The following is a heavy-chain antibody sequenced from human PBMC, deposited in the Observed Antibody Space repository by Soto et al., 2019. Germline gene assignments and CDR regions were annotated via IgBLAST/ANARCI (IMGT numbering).Heavy chain of an antibody. D-gene: IGHD6-13*01. Sequence: PSLTCTVSGGSISIGGYYWSWIRRHPGKGLEWIGYIYYSGSTYYNPSLKSRVTISVDTSKNQFSLKLSSVTAADTAVYYCARDSKAAAAGTGAHYYYYMDVWGKGTTVTVSS. CDR2: IYYSGST. CDR3: ARDSKAAAAGTGAHYYYYMDV. J-gene: IGHJ6*03. CDR1: GGSISIGGYY. V-gene: IGHV4-31*03.